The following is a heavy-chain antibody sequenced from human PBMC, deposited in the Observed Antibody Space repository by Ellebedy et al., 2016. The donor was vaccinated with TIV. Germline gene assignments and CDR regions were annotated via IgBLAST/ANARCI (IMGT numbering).Heavy chain of an antibody. D-gene: IGHD3-10*01. CDR2: IKKDGSER. CDR3: AKDRGNYGGAPYNGMDV. J-gene: IGHJ6*02. Sequence: GESLKISCAASGFAFSTYWMTWVRQAPGKGLEWVANIKKDGSERSYVDSVKGRFTISRDNSKNTLYLQMNSLRTEDTAVHYCAKDRGNYGGAPYNGMDVWGQGTTVIVSS. CDR1: GFAFSTYW. V-gene: IGHV3-7*01.